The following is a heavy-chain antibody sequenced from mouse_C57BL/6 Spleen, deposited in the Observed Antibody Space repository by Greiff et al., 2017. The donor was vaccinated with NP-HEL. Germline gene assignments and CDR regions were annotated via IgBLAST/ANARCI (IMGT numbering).Heavy chain of an antibody. CDR3: ARGYYGNWYFDV. Sequence: QVQLQQSGAELVKPGASVKISCKASGYAFTSYWMNWVKQRPGKGLEWIGQIYPGDGDTNYNGKFKGKATLTADKSSSTAYMQLSSLTSEDSAVYFCARGYYGNWYFDVWGTGTTVTVSS. D-gene: IGHD2-1*01. CDR1: GYAFTSYW. CDR2: IYPGDGDT. V-gene: IGHV1-80*01. J-gene: IGHJ1*03.